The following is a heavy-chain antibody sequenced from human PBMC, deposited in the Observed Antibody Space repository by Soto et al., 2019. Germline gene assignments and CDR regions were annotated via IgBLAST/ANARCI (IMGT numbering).Heavy chain of an antibody. V-gene: IGHV1-8*01. Sequence: QVQLVQSGAEVKKPGASVKVSCKASGYTFINYDINWVRQATGQGLEWMGWMNPNGGRTGYAQKFQGRVTMTRNTSRTTAYMELSGLRFEDTAVYYCARRIASAGTWWFDPWGPGTLVTVSS. CDR1: GYTFINYD. CDR2: MNPNGGRT. D-gene: IGHD6-13*01. CDR3: ARRIASAGTWWFDP. J-gene: IGHJ5*02.